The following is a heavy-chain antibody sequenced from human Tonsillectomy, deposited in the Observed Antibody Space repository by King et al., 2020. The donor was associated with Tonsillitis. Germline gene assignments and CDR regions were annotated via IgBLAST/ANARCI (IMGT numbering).Heavy chain of an antibody. CDR2: ISYDGSNK. D-gene: IGHD6-13*01. CDR1: GFTFSSYG. J-gene: IGHJ6*02. V-gene: IGHV3-30*18. Sequence: QVQLVESGGGVVQPGRSLRLSCAASGFTFSSYGMHWVRQAPGKGLEWVAVISYDGSNKYYADSVKGRFTISRDNSKNTLYLQMNSLRAEDTAVYYCAKDGDSSSWTGYYYSYGMDVWGQGTTVTVSS. CDR3: AKDGDSSSWTGYYYSYGMDV.